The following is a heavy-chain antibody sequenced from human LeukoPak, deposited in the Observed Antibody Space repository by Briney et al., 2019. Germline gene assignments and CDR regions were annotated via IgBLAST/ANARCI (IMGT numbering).Heavy chain of an antibody. D-gene: IGHD6-19*01. CDR1: GYTFTGYY. CDR3: ARRDSSGWYYFDY. Sequence: ASVKVSCRASGYTFTGYYMHWVRQAPGQGLEWMGWINPNSGGTNYAQKFQGRVTMTRDTSVSTAYMELSRLRSDDTAVYYCARRDSSGWYYFDYWGQGTLVTVSS. CDR2: INPNSGGT. V-gene: IGHV1-2*02. J-gene: IGHJ4*02.